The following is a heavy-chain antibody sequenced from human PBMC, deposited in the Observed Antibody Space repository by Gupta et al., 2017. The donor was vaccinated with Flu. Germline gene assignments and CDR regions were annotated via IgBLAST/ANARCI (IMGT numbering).Heavy chain of an antibody. J-gene: IGHJ4*02. V-gene: IGHV3-21*01. CDR1: FTFSSYS. CDR3: ATLMWAKHGDY. D-gene: IGHD1-26*01. CDR2: ISSSSSYI. Sequence: FTFSSYSMNWVRQAPGKGLEWVSSISSSSSYIYYADSVKGRFTISRDNAKNSLYLQMNSLRAEDTAVYYCATLMWAKHGDYWGQGTLVTVSS.